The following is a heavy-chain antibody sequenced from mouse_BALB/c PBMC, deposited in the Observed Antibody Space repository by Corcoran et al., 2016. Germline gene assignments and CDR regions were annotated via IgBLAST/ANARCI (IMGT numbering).Heavy chain of an antibody. CDR3: ANWEWYFDV. CDR1: GFNIKDTY. D-gene: IGHD4-1*01. Sequence: EVQLQQSGAELVKPGASVKLSCTASGFNIKDTYMHWVKQRPEQGLEWIGRSDPANGNTKYDPKFQGTATITADTTANTAYLQLSSLTSEDTAVYYCANWEWYFDVGGAGTTVTVSS. CDR2: SDPANGNT. V-gene: IGHV14-3*02. J-gene: IGHJ1*01.